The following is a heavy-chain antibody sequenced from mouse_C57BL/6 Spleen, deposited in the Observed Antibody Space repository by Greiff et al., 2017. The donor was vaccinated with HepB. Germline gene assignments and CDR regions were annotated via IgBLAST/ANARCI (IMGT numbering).Heavy chain of an antibody. CDR2: IYPGSGST. J-gene: IGHJ2*01. CDR3: ARSRVYYDYDGGFDY. Sequence: VQLQQPGAELVKPGASVKMSCKASGYTFTSYWITWVKQRPGQGLEWIGDIYPGSGSTYYNEKFKSKATLTVDTSSSTAYMQLSSLTSEDSAVYYCARSRVYYDYDGGFDYWGQGTTLTVSS. D-gene: IGHD2-4*01. CDR1: GYTFTSYW. V-gene: IGHV1-55*01.